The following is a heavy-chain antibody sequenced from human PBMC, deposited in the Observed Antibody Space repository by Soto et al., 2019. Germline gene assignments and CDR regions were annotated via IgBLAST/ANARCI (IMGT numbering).Heavy chain of an antibody. CDR1: GYTFSDHY. Sequence: MQLVESGGDLVLPGGSLKLSCVGSGYTFSDHYMDWVRQAPGQGLEWVGRIRNRGGGYITQYAASVRGRFTVSRDDSKDSLYLQRNSPKSEDTAVYYGSRAAYGHGFNIRGQGTVVSVSS. CDR3: SRAAYGHGFNI. CDR2: IRNRGGGYIT. V-gene: IGHV3-72*01. J-gene: IGHJ3*02. D-gene: IGHD2-21*01.